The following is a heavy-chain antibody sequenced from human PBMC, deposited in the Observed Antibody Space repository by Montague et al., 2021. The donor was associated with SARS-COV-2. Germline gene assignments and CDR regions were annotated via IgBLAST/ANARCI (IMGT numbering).Heavy chain of an antibody. Sequence: SLRLSCAASGFTFSNYAMSWVRQAPGKGLEWVSSIFGSGAGTYYADSVQGRFTISRDNSKNTVFLHMNSLTAEDTAVYYCAKNGGSGSLAYWYFDLWGRGTLVPVSS. CDR2: IFGSGAGT. J-gene: IGHJ2*01. CDR3: AKNGGSGSLAYWYFDL. CDR1: GFTFSNYA. D-gene: IGHD3-16*01. V-gene: IGHV3-23*01.